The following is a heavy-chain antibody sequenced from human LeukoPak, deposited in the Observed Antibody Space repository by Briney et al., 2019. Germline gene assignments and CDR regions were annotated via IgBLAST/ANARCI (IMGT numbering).Heavy chain of an antibody. V-gene: IGHV1-2*04. CDR3: ARSYYYDSSGYYHDY. CDR1: GYTFTGYY. D-gene: IGHD3-22*01. CDR2: INPNSGGT. Sequence: ASVKVSCKASGYTFTGYYMHWVRQAPGQGLEWMGWINPNSGGTNYAQKFQGWVTMTRDTSISTAYMELSRLRSDDTAVYYCARSYYYDSSGYYHDYWGQGTLVTVSS. J-gene: IGHJ4*02.